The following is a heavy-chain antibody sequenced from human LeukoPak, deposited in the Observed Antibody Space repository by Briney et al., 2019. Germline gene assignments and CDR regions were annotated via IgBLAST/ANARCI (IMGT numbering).Heavy chain of an antibody. CDR2: INDDSSDI. D-gene: IGHD2-2*01. J-gene: IGHJ4*02. CDR1: GFTFSLYA. CDR3: ARDTFQPGLIDS. V-gene: IGHV3-21*05. Sequence: GSLRFSCAASGFTFSLYAMNWVRQAPGKGLEWVSYINDDSSDIHYAGSVRGRFTISRDDARKTLYLQLSSLRVEDTAVYYCARDTFQPGLIDSWGQGTLVTVSS.